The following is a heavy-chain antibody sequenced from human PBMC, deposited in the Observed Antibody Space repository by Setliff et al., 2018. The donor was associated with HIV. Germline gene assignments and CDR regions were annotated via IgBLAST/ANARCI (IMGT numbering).Heavy chain of an antibody. V-gene: IGHV3-48*01. D-gene: IGHD5-12*01. CDR2: ISISDTTI. Sequence: PGGSLRLSCAASGFTFSGYRMNWVRQAPGKGLEWVSYISISDTTIYYADSVKGRFTISRDNAKNSLYLQMNNLRVEDTAVYYCARDLEMATIPNGDCWGQGTLVTVSS. J-gene: IGHJ4*02. CDR3: ARDLEMATIPNGDC. CDR1: GFTFSGYR.